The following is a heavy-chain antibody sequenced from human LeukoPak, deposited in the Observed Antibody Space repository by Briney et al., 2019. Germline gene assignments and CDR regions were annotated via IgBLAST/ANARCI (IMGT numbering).Heavy chain of an antibody. CDR1: GFTFRNYG. D-gene: IGHD1-26*01. CDR3: AKGRSGTYYFDY. J-gene: IGHJ4*02. CDR2: ISIDGSEK. Sequence: PGRSLRLSCVASGFTFRNYGMHWVRQAPGKGLEWVAVISIDGSEKYYADSVKGRFTISRDNSKNTLYLQMNSLRAEDTAIYYCAKGRSGTYYFDYWGQGTLVTVSS. V-gene: IGHV3-30*18.